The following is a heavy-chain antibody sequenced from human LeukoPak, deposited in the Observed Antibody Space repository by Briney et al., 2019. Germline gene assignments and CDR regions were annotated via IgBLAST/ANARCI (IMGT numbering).Heavy chain of an antibody. D-gene: IGHD6-6*01. J-gene: IGHJ4*02. CDR1: GFTFSSYA. CDR2: INTDGSST. CDR3: ARGYSSSYRIDY. Sequence: LPGGSLRLSCAASGFTFSSYAMSWVRQAPGKGLVWVSRINTDGSSTTYADSVKGRFTISRDNAKNTLYLQMNSLSAEDTAVYYCARGYSSSYRIDYWGQGTLVTVAS. V-gene: IGHV3-74*01.